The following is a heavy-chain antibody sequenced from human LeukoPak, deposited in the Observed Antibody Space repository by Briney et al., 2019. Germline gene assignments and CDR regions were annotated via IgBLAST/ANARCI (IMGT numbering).Heavy chain of an antibody. CDR2: ISSNWGIT. V-gene: IGHV3-64D*09. CDR1: GVTVSSYA. Sequence: GGSLRLSCSASGVTVSSYAMHWVRQAPGKGLEYVSVISSNWGITYYADSVKGRFNISRNNSKNTLYLQMSSLRAADADVYYCVEGGSGSYYWFVDYWGQGTLVTVSS. J-gene: IGHJ4*02. CDR3: VEGGSGSYYWFVDY. D-gene: IGHD3-10*01.